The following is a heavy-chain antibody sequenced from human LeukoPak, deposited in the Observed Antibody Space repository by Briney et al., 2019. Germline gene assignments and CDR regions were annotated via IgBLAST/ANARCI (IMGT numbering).Heavy chain of an antibody. J-gene: IGHJ6*03. CDR2: IKQAGSEK. Sequence: GGSLRLSCSALGFSFSGYWITWVRQAPGKGLEWVANIKQAGSEKNYVDSVKGRFTISRDNAKNSLYLEINILSAEDTAVYYCARGHPYYFYMDVWGKGTTVTVSS. CDR1: GFSFSGYW. CDR3: ARGHPYYFYMDV. V-gene: IGHV3-7*01.